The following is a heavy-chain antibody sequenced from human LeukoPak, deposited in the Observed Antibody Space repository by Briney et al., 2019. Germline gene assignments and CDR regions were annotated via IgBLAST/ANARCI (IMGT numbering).Heavy chain of an antibody. Sequence: GRSLRLSCAASGFTFSSYAMHWVRQAPGKGLEWVAVISYDGSNKYYADSVKGRFTISRDNSKDTLYLQMNSLRAEDTAVYYCARDRSSPGPFDYWGQGTLVTVSS. V-gene: IGHV3-30-3*01. D-gene: IGHD6-13*01. CDR2: ISYDGSNK. CDR3: ARDRSSPGPFDY. CDR1: GFTFSSYA. J-gene: IGHJ4*02.